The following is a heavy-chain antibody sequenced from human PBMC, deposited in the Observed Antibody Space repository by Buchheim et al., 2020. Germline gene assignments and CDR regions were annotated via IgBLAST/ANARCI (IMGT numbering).Heavy chain of an antibody. V-gene: IGHV3-66*01. D-gene: IGHD1-14*01. Sequence: EVQLLESGGGLVQPGGSLRLSCAAAGFTFSSYAMNWVRQAPGEGLEWVSVIYSGGSTYYADSVKGRFTISRDNFQNTLYLQMNSLRDDDTAVYYCARGGTRYKFDYWGQGTL. J-gene: IGHJ4*02. CDR2: IYSGGST. CDR3: ARGGTRYKFDY. CDR1: GFTFSSYA.